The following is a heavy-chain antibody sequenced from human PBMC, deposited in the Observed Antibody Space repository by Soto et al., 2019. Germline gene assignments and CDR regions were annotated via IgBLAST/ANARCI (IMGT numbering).Heavy chain of an antibody. CDR3: RRDFDY. D-gene: IGHD6-6*01. CDR1: CDSISNYY. J-gene: IGHJ4*02. CDR2: LSTSGST. V-gene: IGHV4-4*07. Sequence: PSETLSVTCTVSCDSISNYYWSWIRQPAGKGLEWIGRLSTSGSTNYNTSLKSRVTMSVDTSKNQFSLMLNSVTAADTAVYYCRRDFDYWGQGTLVTVSS.